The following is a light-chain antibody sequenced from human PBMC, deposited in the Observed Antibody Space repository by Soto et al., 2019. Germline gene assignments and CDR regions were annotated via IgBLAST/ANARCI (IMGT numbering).Light chain of an antibody. Sequence: DIQMTQSPSSLSASAGDRVTITCRASQNISNSLAWYQQKPGNVPPRLIYRASTLESGLPSRFGGSGSETDFTLTISSVQPEDGATYYCQEYYTAPWTFGPGTKVEIK. V-gene: IGKV1-27*01. CDR3: QEYYTAPWT. CDR2: RAS. J-gene: IGKJ1*01. CDR1: QNISNS.